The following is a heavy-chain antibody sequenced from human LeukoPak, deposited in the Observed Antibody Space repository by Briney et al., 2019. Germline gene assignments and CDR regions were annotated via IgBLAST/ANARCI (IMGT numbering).Heavy chain of an antibody. CDR3: ARLSHPDSSSWCWDY. Sequence: SGTLSLTCSDSGGSISSYYWSWIRQPPGKGLEWMGDIYYSGSTNYNPSLKSRVTRSVATSKSQFSLKLTSVTASDTAVYYCARLSHPDSSSWCWDYWGQGTLVTASS. J-gene: IGHJ4*02. V-gene: IGHV4-59*08. CDR1: GGSISSYY. CDR2: IYYSGST. D-gene: IGHD6-13*01.